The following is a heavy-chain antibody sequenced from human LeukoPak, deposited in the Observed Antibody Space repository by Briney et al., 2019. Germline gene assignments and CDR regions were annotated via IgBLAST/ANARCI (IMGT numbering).Heavy chain of an antibody. CDR1: GYTFTGYY. CDR2: INPSSGGT. V-gene: IGHV1-2*04. D-gene: IGHD3-22*01. Sequence: ASVKVSCKASGYTFTGYYMHWVRQAPGQGLEWMGWINPSSGGTNYAQKFQGWVTMTRDTSISTAYMELSRLRSDDTAVYYCARDGYYDSSGGFDYWGQGTLVTVSS. CDR3: ARDGYYDSSGGFDY. J-gene: IGHJ4*02.